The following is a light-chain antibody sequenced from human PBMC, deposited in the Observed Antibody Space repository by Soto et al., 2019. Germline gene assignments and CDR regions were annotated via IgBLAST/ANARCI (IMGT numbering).Light chain of an antibody. J-gene: IGLJ2*01. CDR1: SSDVGNYNL. V-gene: IGLV2-23*01. CDR2: EGS. Sequence: QSALTQPASVSGSPGQSITISCTGTSSDVGNYNLVSWYQQHPGKAPKLMIYEGSKRPSGVANRFSGSKSGNTASLTISGLTAEDEADYYCSSYVSSSPLVFGGGTKLTVL. CDR3: SSYVSSSPLV.